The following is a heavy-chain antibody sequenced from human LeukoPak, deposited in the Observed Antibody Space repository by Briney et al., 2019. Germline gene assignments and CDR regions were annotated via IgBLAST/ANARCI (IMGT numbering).Heavy chain of an antibody. CDR3: TTVGIAAAGMLKYFQH. J-gene: IGHJ1*01. CDR2: IKSKTDGGTT. D-gene: IGHD6-13*01. CDR1: GFTFSNAW. V-gene: IGHV3-15*01. Sequence: GGSLRLSCAASGFTFSNAWMSWVRQAPGKGLEWVGRIKSKTDGGTTDYAAPVKGRFTISRDDSKNTLYLQMNSLKTEDTAVYCCTTVGIAAAGMLKYFQHWGQGTLVTVSS.